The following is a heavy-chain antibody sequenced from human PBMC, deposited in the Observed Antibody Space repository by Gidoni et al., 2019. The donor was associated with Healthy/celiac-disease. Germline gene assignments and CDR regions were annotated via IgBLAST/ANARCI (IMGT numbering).Heavy chain of an antibody. Sequence: QVQLVESGGGLVKPGGSLRLSCAASGFTFRAYYMSWIRQAPGQGLEWVSYISSSGSTIYYADSVKGRFTISRDNAKNSLYLQMNSLRAEDTAVYYCARAAAVRWPPDFDLWGRGTLVTVSS. V-gene: IGHV3-11*01. J-gene: IGHJ2*01. CDR3: ARAAAVRWPPDFDL. CDR1: GFTFRAYY. CDR2: ISSSGSTI. D-gene: IGHD3-16*02.